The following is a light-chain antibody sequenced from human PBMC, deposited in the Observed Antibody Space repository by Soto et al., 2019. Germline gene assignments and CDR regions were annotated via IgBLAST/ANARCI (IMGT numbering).Light chain of an antibody. CDR3: QQYNSYRT. CDR1: QSISSR. Sequence: IQMTQSPSTLSASVGDRVIITCRASQSISSRLAWYQQKPGKAPKLLIYDASNLEGGVPSRFSGSGSGTEFTLTISSLQPDDFATYYCQQYNSYRTFGQGTKVDIK. CDR2: DAS. V-gene: IGKV1-5*01. J-gene: IGKJ1*01.